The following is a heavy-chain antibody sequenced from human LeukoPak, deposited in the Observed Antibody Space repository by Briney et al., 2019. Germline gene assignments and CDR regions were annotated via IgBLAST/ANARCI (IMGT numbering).Heavy chain of an antibody. CDR3: ARHGTPYYDILTGYQVSYYFDY. CDR1: GGSISSGSYY. CDR2: IYYSGST. V-gene: IGHV4-39*01. Sequence: SETLSLTCTVSGGSISSGSYYWGWIRQPPGKGLEWIGSIYYSGSTYYNPSLKSRVTISVDTSKNQFSLKLSSVTAADTAVYYCARHGTPYYDILTGYQVSYYFDYWGQGTLVTVSS. D-gene: IGHD3-9*01. J-gene: IGHJ4*02.